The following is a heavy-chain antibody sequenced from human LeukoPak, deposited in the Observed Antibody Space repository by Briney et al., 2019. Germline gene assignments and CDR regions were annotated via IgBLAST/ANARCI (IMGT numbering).Heavy chain of an antibody. CDR3: ARRAATYFDY. CDR2: IYHSGST. V-gene: IGHV4-39*07. Sequence: SETLSLTCTVSGGSISSSSYYWGWIRQPPGKGLEWIGSIYHSGSTYYNPSLKSRVTISVDTSKNQFSLKLSSVTAADTAVYYCARRAATYFDYWGQGTLVTVSS. CDR1: GGSISSSSYY. D-gene: IGHD1-26*01. J-gene: IGHJ4*02.